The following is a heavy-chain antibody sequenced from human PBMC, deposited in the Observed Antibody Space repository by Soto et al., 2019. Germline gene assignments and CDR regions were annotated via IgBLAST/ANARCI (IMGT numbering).Heavy chain of an antibody. D-gene: IGHD2-2*01. CDR3: ARITYVVPAATSILYYYYYGMDV. Sequence: QVTLKESGPVLVKPTETLTLTCTVSGFSLSNARMGVSWIRQPPGKALEWLAHIFSNDEKSYSTSLKSRLTISKDPSKSQXXLXMXXMDPVDTATYYCARITYVVPAATSILYYYYYGMDVWGQGTTVTVSS. CDR1: GFSLSNARMG. V-gene: IGHV2-26*01. CDR2: IFSNDEK. J-gene: IGHJ6*02.